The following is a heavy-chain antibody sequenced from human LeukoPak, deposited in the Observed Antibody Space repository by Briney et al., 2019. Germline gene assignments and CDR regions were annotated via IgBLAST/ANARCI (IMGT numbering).Heavy chain of an antibody. CDR3: ARDEYGDFQGFDF. Sequence: SETLSLTCSVSGVSITSYYWNWIRQSPGKGLEWLGNIHSRGTTNYNPSLKSRVTLSLDTSKSQFSLKVTSVTAADTAVYYCARDEYGDFQGFDFWGQGTRVTVSS. CDR2: IHSRGTT. V-gene: IGHV4-59*13. J-gene: IGHJ4*02. CDR1: GVSITSYY. D-gene: IGHD4-17*01.